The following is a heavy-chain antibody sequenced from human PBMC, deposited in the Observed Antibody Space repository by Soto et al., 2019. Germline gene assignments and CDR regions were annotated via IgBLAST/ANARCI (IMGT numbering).Heavy chain of an antibody. V-gene: IGHV4-59*01. J-gene: IGHJ3*02. Sequence: SETLSLTCDVSGDSISTYYWSWVRQPPGQGLEWIGYIHYSGTTNYNPSLKSRVTMSVDTPKNQFSLRLTSVTAADTAVYYCATPQYGSARGAAFDIWGQGTMVTVSS. D-gene: IGHD3-10*01. CDR1: GDSISTYY. CDR2: IHYSGTT. CDR3: ATPQYGSARGAAFDI.